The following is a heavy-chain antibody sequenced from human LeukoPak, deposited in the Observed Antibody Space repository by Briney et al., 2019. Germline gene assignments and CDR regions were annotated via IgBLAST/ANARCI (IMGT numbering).Heavy chain of an antibody. V-gene: IGHV1-46*01. Sequence: GASVKVSCKASGYTFTSYYMHWVRQAPGQGLEWMGIINPSGGSTSYAQKFQGRVTITRDTSASTAYMELSSLRSEDMAVYYCARDRDSSSWSAPLTPWGQGTLVTVSS. CDR1: GYTFTSYY. J-gene: IGHJ5*02. D-gene: IGHD6-13*01. CDR2: INPSGGST. CDR3: ARDRDSSSWSAPLTP.